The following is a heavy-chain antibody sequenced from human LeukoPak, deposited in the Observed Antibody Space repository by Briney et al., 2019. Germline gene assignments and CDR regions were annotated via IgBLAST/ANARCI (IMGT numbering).Heavy chain of an antibody. CDR3: VKDYRVGSSPAFGDF. CDR1: GFTFRSHA. J-gene: IGHJ4*02. CDR2: LIESGATT. Sequence: PGGSLRLSCAASGFTFRSHAMSWVRQAPGKGLEWVSGLIESGATTYYADSVKGRFSISRDNSMNTVYLQMNNLRAEDTAVYYCVKDYRVGSSPAFGDFWGQGTLVTVSS. V-gene: IGHV3-23*01. D-gene: IGHD1-26*01.